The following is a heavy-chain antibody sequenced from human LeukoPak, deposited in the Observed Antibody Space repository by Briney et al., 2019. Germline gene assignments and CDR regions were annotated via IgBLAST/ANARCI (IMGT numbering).Heavy chain of an antibody. V-gene: IGHV4-61*08. CDR2: IYYSGST. D-gene: IGHD3-3*01. J-gene: IGHJ3*02. CDR1: NDSINSVGYY. CDR3: ARVGRFLEWLVSDAFDI. Sequence: PSETLSLTCTVSNDSINSVGYYWSWIRQPPGKGLEWIGYIYYSGSTNYNPSLKSRVTISVDTSKNQFSLKLSSVTAADTAVYYCARVGRFLEWLVSDAFDIWGQGTMVTVSS.